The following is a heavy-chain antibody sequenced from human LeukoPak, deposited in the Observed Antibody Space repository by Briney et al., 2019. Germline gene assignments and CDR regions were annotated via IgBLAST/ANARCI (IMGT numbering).Heavy chain of an antibody. V-gene: IGHV4-34*09. J-gene: IGHJ4*02. CDR1: GGSFSGYY. CDR2: INHSGST. CDR3: ARDRIRGSYIFDY. Sequence: PSETLSLTCAVYGGSFSGYYWSWIRQPPGKGLEWIGEINHSGSTNYNPSLKSRVTISVDTSKNQFSLKLSSVTAADTAVYYCARDRIRGSYIFDYWGQGTLVTVSS. D-gene: IGHD1-26*01.